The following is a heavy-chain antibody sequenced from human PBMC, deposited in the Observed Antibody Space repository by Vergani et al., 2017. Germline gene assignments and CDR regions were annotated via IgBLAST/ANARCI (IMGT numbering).Heavy chain of an antibody. CDR2: ISWKSDSV. CDR1: GFTFGDFA. J-gene: IGHJ6*03. Sequence: EVQLVESGGGLVQPGRSLRLSCAASGFTFGDFAMHWVRQAPGKGLEWVSSISWKSDSVGYADSVKGRFTISRDNVKNSLYLQMNSLTAEDTALDYCAGDWGSGAEYYMDVWGKGTTVTVSS. CDR3: AGDWGSGAEYYMDV. D-gene: IGHD3-16*01. V-gene: IGHV3-9*01.